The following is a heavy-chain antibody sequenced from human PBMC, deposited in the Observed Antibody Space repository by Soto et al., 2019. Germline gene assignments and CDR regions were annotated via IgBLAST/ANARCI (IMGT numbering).Heavy chain of an antibody. V-gene: IGHV4-59*01. J-gene: IGHJ6*02. D-gene: IGHD6-19*01. CDR3: ARDKVNIGVDGIHYFYGMDV. CDR1: GGSISSYY. CDR2: IYYIGST. Sequence: QVQLQESGPGLVKPSETLSLTCTVSGGSISSYYWSWIRQPPGKGLEWIGYIYYIGSTKYNPSLKSRVTISVDTSKNQFSLKLSSVTAADTAVYYCARDKVNIGVDGIHYFYGMDVWGQGTTVTVSS.